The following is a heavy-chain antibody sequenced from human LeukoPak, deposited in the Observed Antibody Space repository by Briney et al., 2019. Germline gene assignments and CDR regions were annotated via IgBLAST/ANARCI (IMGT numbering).Heavy chain of an antibody. CDR2: INPSGGST. CDR3: ARAATVPRVFDY. D-gene: IGHD4-17*01. V-gene: IGHV1-46*01. J-gene: IGHJ4*02. CDR1: GYTFTSYY. Sequence: ASVKVSCKASGYTFTSYYMHWVRQAPGQGLEWMGIINPSGGSTSYAQKFQGRVTMTRDTSASTVYMELSSLRSEDTAVYYCARAATVPRVFDYWGQGTLVTVSS.